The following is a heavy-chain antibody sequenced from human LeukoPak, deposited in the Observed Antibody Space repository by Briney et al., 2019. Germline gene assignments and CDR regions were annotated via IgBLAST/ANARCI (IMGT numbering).Heavy chain of an antibody. CDR2: LYSSGNT. CDR1: GGSINSYY. CDR3: ARGRRYFYGSGFYY. J-gene: IGHJ4*02. V-gene: IGHV4-4*07. Sequence: PSETLSLTCTVSGGSINSYYWSWIRQPAGKGLEWIGRLYSSGNTNYNPSLKSRVTIFVNTSNTQFSLKMKSVTAADSAVYYCARGRRYFYGSGFYYWGQGTLVTVSS. D-gene: IGHD3-10*01.